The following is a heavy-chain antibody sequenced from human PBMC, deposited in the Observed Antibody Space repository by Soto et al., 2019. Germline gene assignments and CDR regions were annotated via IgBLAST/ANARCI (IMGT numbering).Heavy chain of an antibody. V-gene: IGHV4-4*07. CDR1: GGSISSFY. J-gene: IGHJ5*02. D-gene: IGHD6-19*01. CDR2: IYTSGIT. CDR3: ARVGMVGTVLGSWFDA. Sequence: QLQESGPGLVKPSDTLSLTCTVSGGSISSFYWSWIRQPAGKGLEWIGRIYTSGITNYNPSLKSRVTLSVDTSKNQFSLKLRSVTAADTAVYYCARVGMVGTVLGSWFDAWGQGTLVTVSS.